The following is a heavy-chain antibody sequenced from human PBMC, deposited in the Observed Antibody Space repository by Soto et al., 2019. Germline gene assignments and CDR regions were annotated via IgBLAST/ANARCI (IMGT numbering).Heavy chain of an antibody. CDR2: ITGRGDST. J-gene: IGHJ4*02. CDR1: GCTFSNYA. CDR3: ARVRPYYDN. Sequence: GSLRRACSASGCTFSNYAMNGVRQAPGKGLEWVSAITGRGDSTYYADSVKGRFTISRDNYKNTLYLQMSSLTAEDTAVYFCARVRPYYDNWGRGILVTVYS. V-gene: IGHV3-23*01.